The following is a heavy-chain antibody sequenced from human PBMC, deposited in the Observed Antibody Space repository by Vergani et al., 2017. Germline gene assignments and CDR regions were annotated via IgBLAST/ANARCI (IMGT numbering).Heavy chain of an antibody. Sequence: QVTLKESGPVLVKPTETLTLTCTVSGFSLSNARMGVSWIRQPPGKALEWLAHLFSNDEKSYSTSLKSRLTISKDTSKSQVVLTMTNMDPVDTATYYCARISTYYDFWSGYYSYYFDYWGQGTLVTVSS. D-gene: IGHD3-3*01. CDR1: GFSLSNARMG. CDR2: LFSNDEK. V-gene: IGHV2-26*01. J-gene: IGHJ4*02. CDR3: ARISTYYDFWSGYYSYYFDY.